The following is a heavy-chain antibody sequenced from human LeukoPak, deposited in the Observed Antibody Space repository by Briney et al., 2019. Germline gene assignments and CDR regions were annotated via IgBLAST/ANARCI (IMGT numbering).Heavy chain of an antibody. Sequence: ASVNVSCKASGYTFTGYYMHWVRQAPGQGLEWMGWINPNSGGKNYAQKFQGRVTMTRDTSISTAYMELSRLRSDDTAVYYCARLVYAISTFDYWGQGTLVTVSS. J-gene: IGHJ4*02. D-gene: IGHD2-8*01. CDR3: ARLVYAISTFDY. V-gene: IGHV1-2*02. CDR2: INPNSGGK. CDR1: GYTFTGYY.